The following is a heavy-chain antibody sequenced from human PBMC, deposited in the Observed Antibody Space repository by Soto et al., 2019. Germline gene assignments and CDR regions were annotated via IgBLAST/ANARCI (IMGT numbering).Heavy chain of an antibody. CDR1: GYTFTSYD. D-gene: IGHD5-12*01. Sequence: ASVKVSCKASGYTFTSYDINWVRQATGQGLEWMGWMNPNSGNTGYAQKFQGRVTITADKSTSTAYMELSSLRSEDTAVYYCARDKRGYSGYVETYYMDVWGKGTTVTVSS. CDR3: ARDKRGYSGYVETYYMDV. V-gene: IGHV1-8*01. CDR2: MNPNSGNT. J-gene: IGHJ6*03.